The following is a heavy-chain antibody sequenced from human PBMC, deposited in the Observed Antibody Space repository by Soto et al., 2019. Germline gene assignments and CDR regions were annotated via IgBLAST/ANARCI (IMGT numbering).Heavy chain of an antibody. CDR2: ITGNSDEI. V-gene: IGHV3-23*01. D-gene: IGHD1-26*01. Sequence: EMQLLESGGGLVQPGGSLRLSCAASGFTFSTYVMSWIRQAPWKGLEWVSSITGNSDEIFYAYSVKGRFTISRDNSNSRVSMQMNSLRAEDTALYYCGKRGANWGAFDVWGQGTVVTVSS. CDR3: GKRGANWGAFDV. J-gene: IGHJ3*01. CDR1: GFTFSTYV.